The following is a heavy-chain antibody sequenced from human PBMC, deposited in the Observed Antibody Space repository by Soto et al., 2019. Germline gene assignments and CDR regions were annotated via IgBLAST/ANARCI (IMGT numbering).Heavy chain of an antibody. V-gene: IGHV3-11*05. D-gene: IGHD3-9*01. J-gene: IGHJ4*02. Sequence: QVQLVESGGDLVKPGGSLSLSCAASGFPFSDYYMSWIRQAPGKGLEWVSSISSSSSDTNYAQSVKGRFTISRDNAQNSLHLQMNSLRAEDTAVYYCARRRPTGYYNYWGQGTLVTVS. CDR3: ARRRPTGYYNY. CDR2: ISSSSSDT. CDR1: GFPFSDYY.